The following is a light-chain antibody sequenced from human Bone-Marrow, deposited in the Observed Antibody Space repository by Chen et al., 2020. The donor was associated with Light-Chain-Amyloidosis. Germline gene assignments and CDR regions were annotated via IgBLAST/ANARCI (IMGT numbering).Light chain of an antibody. Sequence: SYELTQPPSVSVSPGQTARITCSGDDLPTKYAYWYQQKPGQAPVLVIHRDTERPSGISERLSGSSSGTTATLTISGVQAEDEADYHCQSADSSGTYEVILGGGTKLTVL. CDR1: DLPTKY. CDR2: RDT. V-gene: IGLV3-25*03. J-gene: IGLJ2*01. CDR3: QSADSSGTYEVI.